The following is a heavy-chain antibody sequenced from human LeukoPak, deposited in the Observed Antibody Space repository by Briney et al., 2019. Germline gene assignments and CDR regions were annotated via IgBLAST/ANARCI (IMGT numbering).Heavy chain of an antibody. CDR3: GRYHIEVVAADMYYYYGMDV. CDR1: GYAFTSYG. V-gene: IGHV1-18*01. CDR2: VSAYNGNT. J-gene: IGHJ6*02. Sequence: WASVKLSCNASGYAFTSYGISWGWQAPRQGMEWKGCVSAYNGNTNYSHKLHGRVTMITVTSTSTPYIELRSLRTDDTTVFYCGRYHIEVVAADMYYYYGMDVWGQGTTVTVSS. D-gene: IGHD2-2*01.